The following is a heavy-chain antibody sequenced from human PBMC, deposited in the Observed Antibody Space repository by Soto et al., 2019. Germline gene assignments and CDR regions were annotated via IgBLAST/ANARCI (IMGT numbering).Heavy chain of an antibody. J-gene: IGHJ6*02. CDR2: IDWDDDK. CDR1: GFSLSTSGMC. CDR3: ARLLIVGATTGGMDV. V-gene: IGHV2-70*01. Sequence: GSGPTLVNPTQTLTLTCTFSGFSLSTSGMCVSWIRQPPGKALEWLALIDWDDDKYYSTSLKTRLTISKDTSKNQVVLTMTNMDPVDTATYYCARLLIVGATTGGMDVWGQGTTVTVSS. D-gene: IGHD1-26*01.